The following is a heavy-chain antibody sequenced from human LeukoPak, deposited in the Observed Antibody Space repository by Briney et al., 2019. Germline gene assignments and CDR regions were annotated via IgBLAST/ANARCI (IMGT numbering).Heavy chain of an antibody. D-gene: IGHD1-26*01. J-gene: IGHJ1*01. V-gene: IGHV3-23*01. CDR1: GFTFSSYA. CDR3: AKDQIVGATVAEYFQH. Sequence: GGSLRLSCAASGFTFSSYAMSWVRQAPGKGLEGVSAISGSGGSTYYADSVKGRLTISRDNSKNTLYLQMNSLRAEDTAVYYCAKDQIVGATVAEYFQHWGQGTLVTVSS. CDR2: ISGSGGST.